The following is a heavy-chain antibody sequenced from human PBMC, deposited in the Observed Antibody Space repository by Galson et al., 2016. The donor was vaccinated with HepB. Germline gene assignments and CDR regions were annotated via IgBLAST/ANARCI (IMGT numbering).Heavy chain of an antibody. Sequence: SVKVSCKASGYTFTSYAIHWVRQAPGQRLEWMGWINAGNGNTKYSQNFQGRVTITRDTSASTAYMEMSSLTSEDTAVYFCATQGHHPCDYWGQGTLVTVSP. J-gene: IGHJ4*02. CDR2: INAGNGNT. CDR1: GYTFTSYA. CDR3: ATQGHHPCDY. D-gene: IGHD1-14*01. V-gene: IGHV1-3*01.